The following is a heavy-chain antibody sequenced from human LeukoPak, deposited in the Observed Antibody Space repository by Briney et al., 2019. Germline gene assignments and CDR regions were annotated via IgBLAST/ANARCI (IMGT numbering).Heavy chain of an antibody. V-gene: IGHV3-21*04. CDR2: ISSSSSYI. Sequence: GGSLRLSCAASGFTFSSYSMNWVRQAPGKGLEWVSSISSSSSYIYYGDSVKGRFTISRDNSKNTLYLQMNSLRVEDTALYYCAKVATMIVVVRGPLDYWGQGTLVTVSS. CDR3: AKVATMIVVVRGPLDY. CDR1: GFTFSSYS. J-gene: IGHJ4*02. D-gene: IGHD3-22*01.